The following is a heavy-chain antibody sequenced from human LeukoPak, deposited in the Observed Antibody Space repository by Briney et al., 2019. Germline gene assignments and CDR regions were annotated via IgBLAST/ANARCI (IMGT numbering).Heavy chain of an antibody. CDR1: GGSFSGYY. CDR2: INHSGST. Sequence: SETLSLTCAVYGGSFSGYYWSWIRQPPGKGLEWIGEINHSGSTNYNPSLKSRVTISLDKSRNHFSLRLTSVTAADSAVYYCARRSPYSTGWSSYFDYWGQGALVTVSS. J-gene: IGHJ4*02. V-gene: IGHV4-34*01. CDR3: ARRSPYSTGWSSYFDY. D-gene: IGHD6-19*01.